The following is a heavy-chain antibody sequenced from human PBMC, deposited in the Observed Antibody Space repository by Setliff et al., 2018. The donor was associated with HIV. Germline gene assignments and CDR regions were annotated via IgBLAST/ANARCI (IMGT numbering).Heavy chain of an antibody. Sequence: SETLSLTCTVSGGSISSYYWSWIRQPPGKGLEWIGYIYYSGSTNHNPSLKSRVTISVDTSKNQFSLKLSSVIAADTAVYYCARIFGDQGYYYYMDVWGKGTTVTVSS. V-gene: IGHV4-59*01. D-gene: IGHD3-3*01. CDR2: IYYSGST. CDR1: GGSISSYY. CDR3: ARIFGDQGYYYYMDV. J-gene: IGHJ6*03.